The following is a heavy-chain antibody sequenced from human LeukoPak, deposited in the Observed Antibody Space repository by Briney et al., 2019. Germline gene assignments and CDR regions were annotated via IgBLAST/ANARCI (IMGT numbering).Heavy chain of an antibody. J-gene: IGHJ4*02. CDR2: IYYTGRT. CDR3: ARHGYSGCDPLT. CDR1: GGSINTDY. V-gene: IGHV4-59*08. D-gene: IGHD5-12*01. Sequence: SETLSLTCTVSGGSINTDYWSWIRQPQGKGLEWIGYIYYTGRTAYNPPLESRVTISLDTSRKQFSLKLSSVTAADTALYYCARHGYSGCDPLTWGQGTLVTVSS.